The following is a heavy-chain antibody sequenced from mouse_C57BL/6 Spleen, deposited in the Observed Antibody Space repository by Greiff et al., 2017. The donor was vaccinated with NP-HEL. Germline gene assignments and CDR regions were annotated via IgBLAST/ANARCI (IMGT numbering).Heavy chain of an antibody. V-gene: IGHV1-61*01. J-gene: IGHJ3*01. D-gene: IGHD2-5*01. CDR1: GYTFTSYW. CDR3: AREGYSNYEGFAY. CDR2: IYPSDSET. Sequence: VQLQQPGAELVRPGSSVKLSCKASGYTFTSYWMDWVKQRPGQGLEWIGNIYPSDSETHYNQKFKDKATLTVDKSSSTAYMQLSSLTSEDSAVYYCAREGYSNYEGFAYWGQGTLVTVSA.